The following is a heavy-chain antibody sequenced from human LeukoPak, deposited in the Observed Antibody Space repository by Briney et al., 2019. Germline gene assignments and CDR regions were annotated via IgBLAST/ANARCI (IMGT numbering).Heavy chain of an antibody. D-gene: IGHD5-24*01. Sequence: GGSLRLFCAASGFTFSSYAMSWVRQAPGKGLEWVSAIIGSGGSTYYADSVKGRFTISRDNSKNTLYLQMNSLRAEDTAVYYCAKDGDGYNSRAFDIWGQGTMVTVSS. CDR2: IIGSGGST. CDR1: GFTFSSYA. CDR3: AKDGDGYNSRAFDI. V-gene: IGHV3-23*01. J-gene: IGHJ3*02.